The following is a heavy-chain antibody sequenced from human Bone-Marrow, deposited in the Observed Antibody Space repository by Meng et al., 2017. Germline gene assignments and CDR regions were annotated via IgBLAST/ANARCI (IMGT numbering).Heavy chain of an antibody. CDR1: GGSIGSSSSY. D-gene: IGHD2-2*01. CDR2: IYYSGST. V-gene: IGHV4-39*06. CDR3: ARAGSGIVVVLDP. J-gene: IGHJ5*02. Sequence: RLHLHEAGPGLVKPSETLSLPCTVPGGSIGSSSSYWGWIRQPPGKGLEWIGSIYYSGSTYYNPSLKSRDTISVDTSKNQFSLKLSSVTAADTAVYYCARAGSGIVVVLDPWGQGTLVTVSS.